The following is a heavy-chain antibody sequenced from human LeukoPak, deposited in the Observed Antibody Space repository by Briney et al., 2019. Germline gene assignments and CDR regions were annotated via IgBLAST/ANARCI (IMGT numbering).Heavy chain of an antibody. CDR1: GGSMNSYY. CDR2: VHYSGST. Sequence: SDTLSLTCSVSGGSMNSYYWSWIRQSPGKGLEWRGYVHYSGSTNYNPSLTSRATISVETSKNQFSLKLSSVTAADTAVYYCARHVWLQPFDYWGQGTLVTVSS. V-gene: IGHV4-59*08. J-gene: IGHJ4*02. D-gene: IGHD3-9*01. CDR3: ARHVWLQPFDY.